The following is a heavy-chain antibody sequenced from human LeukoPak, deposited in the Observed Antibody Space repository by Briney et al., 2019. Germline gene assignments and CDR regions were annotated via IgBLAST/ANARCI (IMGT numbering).Heavy chain of an antibody. Sequence: PSETLSLTCAVSGGSISSGGYSWSWIRQPPGRGLEWIGYIYYSGSTNYNPSLKSRVTISVDTSKNQFSLKLSSVTAADTAVYYCARHFDSSGSDFDYWGQGTLVTVSS. CDR2: IYYSGST. J-gene: IGHJ4*02. CDR1: GGSISSGGYS. CDR3: ARHFDSSGSDFDY. V-gene: IGHV4-30-4*07. D-gene: IGHD3-22*01.